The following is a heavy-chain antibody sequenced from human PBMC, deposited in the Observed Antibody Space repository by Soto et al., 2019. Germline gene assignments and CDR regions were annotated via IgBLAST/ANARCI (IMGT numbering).Heavy chain of an antibody. Sequence: PGGSLRLSCAASGFTFSSYAMSWVRKAPGKGLEWVSAISGSGGSTYYADSVKGRFTISRDNSKNTLFLQMNSLRAEDTAVYYCAKALSGYGSFYYSGMAVWGQGTTVTVSS. CDR3: AKALSGYGSFYYSGMAV. CDR2: ISGSGGST. CDR1: GFTFSSYA. D-gene: IGHD5-12*01. V-gene: IGHV3-23*01. J-gene: IGHJ6*02.